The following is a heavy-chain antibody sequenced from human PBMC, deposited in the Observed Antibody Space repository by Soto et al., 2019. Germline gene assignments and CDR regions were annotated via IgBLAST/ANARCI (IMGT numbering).Heavy chain of an antibody. Sequence: QGQLHESGPGLVKPSGTLSLTCAVSGGSISSSNWLRWVRQPPGKGLEWIGEIYHSGSTNYNPSLKSRVIIAVEKSKDQFSLKLSSVTAADTAVYYCARGANAVTDEYGMAVCGQGTTVTVS. CDR2: IYHSGST. CDR1: GGSISSSNW. V-gene: IGHV4-4*02. CDR3: ARGANAVTDEYGMAV. D-gene: IGHD2-21*02. J-gene: IGHJ6*02.